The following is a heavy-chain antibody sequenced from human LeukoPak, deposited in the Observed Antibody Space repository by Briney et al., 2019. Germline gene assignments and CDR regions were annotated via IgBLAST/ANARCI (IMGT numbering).Heavy chain of an antibody. J-gene: IGHJ5*02. Sequence: GASVKVSCKASGYTFTGYYMHWVRQAPGQGLEWMGWINPNSGGTNYAQKFQGRVTMTRDTSIGTAYMELSRLRSDDTAVYYCARARYGLKGWFDPWGQGTLVTVSS. CDR1: GYTFTGYY. V-gene: IGHV1-2*02. D-gene: IGHD3-9*01. CDR3: ARARYGLKGWFDP. CDR2: INPNSGGT.